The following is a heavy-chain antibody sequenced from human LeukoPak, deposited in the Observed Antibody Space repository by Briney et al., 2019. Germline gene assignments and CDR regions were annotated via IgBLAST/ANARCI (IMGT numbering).Heavy chain of an antibody. D-gene: IGHD2-2*01. CDR2: IYYRGST. CDR1: GGSISSHY. CDR3: AREAIVPAATMGYFDY. J-gene: IGHJ4*02. Sequence: PSETLSLTCSVSGGSISSHYWSWIRQPPGKGLEWIGYIYYRGSTNYNPSLKSRVTISVDTSKNQFSLQLSSVTAADTAVYYCAREAIVPAATMGYFDYWGQGTLVTVSS. V-gene: IGHV4-59*11.